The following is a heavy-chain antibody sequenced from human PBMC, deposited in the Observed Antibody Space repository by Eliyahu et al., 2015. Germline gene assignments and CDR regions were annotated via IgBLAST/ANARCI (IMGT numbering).Heavy chain of an antibody. J-gene: IGHJ4*01. Sequence: GKGXEWLSVXYNGGAPYYADSVKGRFTISRDSSKNTLYLKMNSLRADDTAVYYCARDLGAYKRAFDYWGQAPWSPSPQ. CDR2: XYNGGAP. D-gene: IGHD3-16*01. V-gene: IGHV3-53*01. CDR3: ARDLGAYKRAFDY.